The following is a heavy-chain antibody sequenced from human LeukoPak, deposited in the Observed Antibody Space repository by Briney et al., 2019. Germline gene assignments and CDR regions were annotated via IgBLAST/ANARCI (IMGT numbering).Heavy chain of an antibody. Sequence: GGSLRLSCAAPGFAFSNFAGGWVRQSPGKGLEWLSTINGGGNTTFYSDSVKGRFTISRDNSKNTLYLHMDSLRPDDTATYYCTKELHVAVAVADYYYFYMDVWGRGTAVTVSS. V-gene: IGHV3-23*01. D-gene: IGHD6-19*01. CDR1: GFAFSNFA. J-gene: IGHJ6*03. CDR3: TKELHVAVAVADYYYFYMDV. CDR2: INGGGNTT.